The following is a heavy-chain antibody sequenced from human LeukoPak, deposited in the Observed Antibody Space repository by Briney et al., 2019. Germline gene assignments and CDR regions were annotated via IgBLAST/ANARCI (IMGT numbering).Heavy chain of an antibody. Sequence: GGFLRLSCAASGFTFSDYYMSWVRQAPGKGLEWVSAISGSGGSTYYADSVKGRFTISRDNSKNTLYLQMNSLRAEDTAVYYCAKDGGSSWFDYWGQGTLVTVSS. V-gene: IGHV3-23*01. D-gene: IGHD6-13*01. CDR3: AKDGGSSWFDY. CDR2: ISGSGGST. J-gene: IGHJ4*02. CDR1: GFTFSDYY.